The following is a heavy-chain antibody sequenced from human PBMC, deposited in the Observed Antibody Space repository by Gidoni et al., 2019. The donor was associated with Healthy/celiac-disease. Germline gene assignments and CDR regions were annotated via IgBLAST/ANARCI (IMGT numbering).Heavy chain of an antibody. D-gene: IGHD6-13*01. CDR2: INSDGSST. CDR1: GFTFSSYW. CDR3: AKEQLVREGWFDP. J-gene: IGHJ5*02. V-gene: IGHV3-74*01. Sequence: EVQLVESGGGLVQPGGSLRLSCAASGFTFSSYWMHWVRQAPGKGLVWVSRINSDGSSTSYADSVKGRFTISRDNAKNTLYLQMNSLRAEDTAVYYCAKEQLVREGWFDPWGQGTLVTVSS.